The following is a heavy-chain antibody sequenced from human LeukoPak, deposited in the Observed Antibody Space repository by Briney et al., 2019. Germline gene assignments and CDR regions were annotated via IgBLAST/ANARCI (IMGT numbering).Heavy chain of an antibody. CDR2: IWYDGSHK. CDR1: GFIFSSYG. J-gene: IGHJ4*02. D-gene: IGHD6-13*01. Sequence: GGSLRLSCAASGFIFSSYGMHWVRQAPGKGLEWVAVIWYDGSHKSYADSVKGRFTISRDNSKNTLYLQMSSLRAEDTAVYYCASLHPGMRGYWGQGTLVTVSS. CDR3: ASLHPGMRGY. V-gene: IGHV3-33*01.